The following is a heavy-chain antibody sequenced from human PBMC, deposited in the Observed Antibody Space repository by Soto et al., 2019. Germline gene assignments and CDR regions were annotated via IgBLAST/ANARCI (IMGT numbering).Heavy chain of an antibody. D-gene: IGHD6-19*01. CDR1: GYTFTSYG. Sequence: GASVKVSCKASGYTFTSYGISWVRQAPGKGLEWMGGFDPEDGETIYAQKFQGRVTMTEDTSTDTAYMELSSLRSEDTAVYYCATDSSSGFFDYWGQGTLVTVS. CDR2: FDPEDGET. J-gene: IGHJ4*02. CDR3: ATDSSSGFFDY. V-gene: IGHV1-24*01.